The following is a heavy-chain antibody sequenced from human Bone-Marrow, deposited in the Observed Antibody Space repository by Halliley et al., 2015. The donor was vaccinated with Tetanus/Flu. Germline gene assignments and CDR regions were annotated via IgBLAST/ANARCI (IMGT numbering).Heavy chain of an antibody. Sequence: TLSLTCTVSGGSIANHYWTWIRQPPGKGLEWIAYISHSGGTNYNRSLKSRVTITADKSKNQFSLKVRSVTAADTAVYYCAREAYSYYGMDVWGQGTTVLVSS. CDR3: AREAYSYYGMDV. J-gene: IGHJ6*02. CDR2: ISHSGGT. V-gene: IGHV4-59*11. CDR1: GGSIANHY.